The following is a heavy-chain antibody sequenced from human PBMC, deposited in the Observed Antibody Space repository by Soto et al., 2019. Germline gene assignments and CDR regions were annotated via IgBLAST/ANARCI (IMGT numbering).Heavy chain of an antibody. CDR3: TTDPLLTMIVVVIRGDDAFDI. V-gene: IGHV3-15*07. J-gene: IGHJ3*02. D-gene: IGHD3-22*01. CDR2: IKSKTDGGTT. Sequence: GGSLRLSCAASGFTFSNAWMNWVRQAPGKGLEWVGRIKSKTDGGTTDYAAPVKGRFTISRDDSKNTLYLQMNSLKTEDTAVYYCTTDPLLTMIVVVIRGDDAFDIWGQGTMVTVSS. CDR1: GFTFSNAW.